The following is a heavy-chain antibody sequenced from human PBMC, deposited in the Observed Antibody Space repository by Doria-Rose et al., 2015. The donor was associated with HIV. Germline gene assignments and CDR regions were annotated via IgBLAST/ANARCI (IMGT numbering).Heavy chain of an antibody. V-gene: IGHV3-9*01. CDR3: AKAPIIGPKYYFYMDV. Sequence: VQLVRSGGGLVQPGRSLRLSCVGSGFSFESYAMHWVRLAPGKGLEWVAGISWDSGTKGNADSVECRFTISRDNAKKSVYLEMRSLRPEDTAFYYCAKAPIIGPKYYFYMDVWGKGTSVTVSS. CDR1: GFSFESYA. D-gene: IGHD3-3*01. CDR2: ISWDSGTK. J-gene: IGHJ6*03.